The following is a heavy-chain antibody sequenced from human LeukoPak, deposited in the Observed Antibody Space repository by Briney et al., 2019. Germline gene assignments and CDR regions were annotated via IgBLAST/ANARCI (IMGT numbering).Heavy chain of an antibody. CDR2: IRYDGSNK. V-gene: IGHV3-30*02. D-gene: IGHD6-13*01. CDR3: VRDPSGMDAFDI. J-gene: IGHJ3*02. CDR1: GFTFSSYG. Sequence: GGSLRLSCAASGFTFSSYGMHWVRQAPGKGLEWVAFIRYDGSNKYYADSAKGRFTISRDNSKNTLYLQMNSVRVEDTAVYYCVRDPSGMDAFDIWGQGTVVTVSS.